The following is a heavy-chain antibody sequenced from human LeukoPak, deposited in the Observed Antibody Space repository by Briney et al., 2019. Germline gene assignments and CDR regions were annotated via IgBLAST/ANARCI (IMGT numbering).Heavy chain of an antibody. D-gene: IGHD2-15*01. J-gene: IGHJ4*02. CDR2: ISGSGGST. V-gene: IGHV3-23*01. CDR1: GFTFSSYW. CDR3: AKNGHTGVVVAATDY. Sequence: GGSLRLSCAASGFTFSSYWMSWVRQAPGKGLEWVSAISGSGGSTYYADSVKGRFTISRDNSKNTLYLQMNSLRAEDTAVYYCAKNGHTGVVVAATDYWGQGTLVTVSS.